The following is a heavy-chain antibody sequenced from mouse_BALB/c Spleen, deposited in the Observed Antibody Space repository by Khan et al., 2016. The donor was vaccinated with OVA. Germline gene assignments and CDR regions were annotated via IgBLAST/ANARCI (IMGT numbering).Heavy chain of an antibody. J-gene: IGHJ3*01. CDR1: GFTFSDYY. Sequence: EVELVESGGGLVKPGGSLKLSCAASGFTFSDYYMYWVRQIPEKRLEWVATISDGGTSTYYPDSVQGRFTISRDNAKNSPYLQMSSLKSDDTAIFFCVRAGYGSFAYWGQGTLVTVSA. D-gene: IGHD2-2*01. CDR2: ISDGGTST. CDR3: VRAGYGSFAY. V-gene: IGHV5-4*02.